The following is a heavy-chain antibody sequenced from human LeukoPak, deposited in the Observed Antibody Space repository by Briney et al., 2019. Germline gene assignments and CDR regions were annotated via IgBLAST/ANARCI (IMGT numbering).Heavy chain of an antibody. CDR1: GYSFTSYW. V-gene: IGHV5-51*01. D-gene: IGHD1-7*01. Sequence: GEYLKISCKGSGYSFTSYWIGWVRQMPGKGLELMGIISPGDSDARYSPSFQGQVTLSADKSLSTAYLQWSSLKASDTAMYYCARQKYSWNYVYDYWGQGTLVTVSS. J-gene: IGHJ4*02. CDR2: ISPGDSDA. CDR3: ARQKYSWNYVYDY.